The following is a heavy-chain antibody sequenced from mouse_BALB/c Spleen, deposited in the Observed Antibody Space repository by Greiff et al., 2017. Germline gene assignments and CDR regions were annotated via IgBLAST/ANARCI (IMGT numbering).Heavy chain of an antibody. CDR1: GDSFTSGY. J-gene: IGHJ4*01. V-gene: IGHV3-8*02. D-gene: IGHD2-2*01. CDR2: ISYSGST. Sequence: EVKLMESGPSLVKPSQSLSLTCSVSGDSFTSGYWNWIRKFPGNKLEYMGYISYSGSTYYNPSLKSRISIIRDTSKNQYYLQLNTVTTEDTATYYCARGGGYLYYAMDYWGQGTSVTVSS. CDR3: ARGGGYLYYAMDY.